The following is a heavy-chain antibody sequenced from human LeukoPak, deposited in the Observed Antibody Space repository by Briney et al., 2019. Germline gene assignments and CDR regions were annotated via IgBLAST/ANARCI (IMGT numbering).Heavy chain of an antibody. Sequence: GGSLRLSCAASGFTFSSYSMNWVRQAPGKGLEWVSYISSSSSTIYYADSVKGRFTISRDNAKNSLYLQMNSLRAEDTAVYYCARGPNKDWFDPWGQGTLVTVSS. V-gene: IGHV3-48*01. D-gene: IGHD2-8*01. CDR1: GFTFSSYS. CDR3: ARGPNKDWFDP. J-gene: IGHJ5*02. CDR2: ISSSSSTI.